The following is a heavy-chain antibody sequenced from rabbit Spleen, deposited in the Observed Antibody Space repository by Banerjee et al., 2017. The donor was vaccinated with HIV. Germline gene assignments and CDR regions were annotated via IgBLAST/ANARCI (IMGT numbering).Heavy chain of an antibody. CDR1: GIDFSTNYY. CDR3: ARGSATMTMVITGYYLSL. CDR2: IYTSSDST. Sequence: QQQLEESGGGLVKPGGTLTLTCKASGIDFSTNYYMCWVRQAPGKGLELIACIYTSSDSTWYASWAKGRFTISKTSSTTVTLQMTSLTAADTATYFCARGSATMTMVITGYYLSLWGPGTLVTVS. D-gene: IGHD2-1*01. V-gene: IGHV1S43*01. J-gene: IGHJ4*01.